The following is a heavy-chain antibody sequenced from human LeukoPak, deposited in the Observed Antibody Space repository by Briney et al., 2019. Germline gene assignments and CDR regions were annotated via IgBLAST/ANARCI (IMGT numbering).Heavy chain of an antibody. CDR1: GGSITSSGYY. J-gene: IGHJ3*02. D-gene: IGHD6-19*01. CDR3: ATYSTGFDI. V-gene: IGHV4-39*01. CDR2: IHYSGIT. Sequence: NSSETLSLTCTVSGGSITSSGYYWGWIRQPPGKGLEWIASIHYSGITYYNPSLKSRVTISVDTSKKQFSLKLSSVTAADTAVYYCATYSTGFDIWGQGTVVTVSS.